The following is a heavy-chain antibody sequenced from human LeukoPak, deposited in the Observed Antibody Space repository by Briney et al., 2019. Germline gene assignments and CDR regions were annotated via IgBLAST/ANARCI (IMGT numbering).Heavy chain of an antibody. D-gene: IGHD1-7*01. Sequence: GGSLRLSCAASGFTFSVYYMSWLRQAPGKGLECVSYISSSGSTIYYADSVKGRFTIPRDNDKNSLYLQMNSLRAEDTAVYYCARELDRYNWNYGGGYYFDYWGQGTLVTVSS. CDR3: ARELDRYNWNYGGGYYFDY. J-gene: IGHJ4*02. CDR1: GFTFSVYY. V-gene: IGHV3-11*04. CDR2: ISSSGSTI.